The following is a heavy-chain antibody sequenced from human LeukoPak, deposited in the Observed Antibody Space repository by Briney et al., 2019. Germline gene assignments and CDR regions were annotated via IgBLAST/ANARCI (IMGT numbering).Heavy chain of an antibody. J-gene: IGHJ4*02. CDR3: AKPTQINYDFWSGYYLFYY. D-gene: IGHD3-3*01. V-gene: IGHV3-23*01. CDR2: ISGSGGST. Sequence: GGSLRLSCAASGFTFSSYAMSWVRQAPGEGLEWVSAISGSGGSTYYADSVKGRFTISRDNSKNTLYLQMNSLRAEDTAVYYCAKPTQINYDFWSGYYLFYYWGQGTLVTVSS. CDR1: GFTFSSYA.